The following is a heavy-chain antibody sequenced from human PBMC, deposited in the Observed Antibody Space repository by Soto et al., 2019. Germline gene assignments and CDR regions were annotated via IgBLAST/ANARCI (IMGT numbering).Heavy chain of an antibody. Sequence: ASVKVYCKASGGTFSSYAISWVRQAPGQGLEWMGGIIPIFGTANYAQKFQGRVTITADKSTSTAYMELSSLRSEDTAVYYCARTGRRGGWDCYSCYYYGMDCWGQGTTVTVSS. J-gene: IGHJ6*02. V-gene: IGHV1-69*06. CDR2: IIPIFGTA. CDR3: ARTGRRGGWDCYSCYYYGMDC. D-gene: IGHD2-21*02. CDR1: GGTFSSYA.